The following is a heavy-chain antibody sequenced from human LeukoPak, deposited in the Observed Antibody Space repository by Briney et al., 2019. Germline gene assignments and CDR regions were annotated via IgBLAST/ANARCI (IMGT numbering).Heavy chain of an antibody. CDR1: GFPFSDYV. CDR3: AKDRWGAVASFDY. D-gene: IGHD6-19*01. V-gene: IGHV3-30*02. CDR2: IRYDGNNK. J-gene: IGHJ4*02. Sequence: PGGSLRLSCAASGFPFSDYVMHWARQAPGKGLEWVSVIRYDGNNKYYADSVKGRFTISRDNSKNTLYLQMTRLESEDTAVYYCAKDRWGAVASFDYWGEGTLVTVSS.